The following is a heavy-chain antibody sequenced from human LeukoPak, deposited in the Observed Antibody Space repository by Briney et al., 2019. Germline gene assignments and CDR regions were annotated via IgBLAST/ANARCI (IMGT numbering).Heavy chain of an antibody. D-gene: IGHD5-18*01. Sequence: SVKVSCKASGGTFSSYAISWVRQAPGQGLEWMGGIIPIFGTANYAQKFQGRVTITADKSTSTAYMELSSLRSEDTAVYYCARDSTAMVNFRRTGSFDYWGQGTLVTVSS. V-gene: IGHV1-69*06. CDR2: IIPIFGTA. CDR3: ARDSTAMVNFRRTGSFDY. CDR1: GGTFSSYA. J-gene: IGHJ4*02.